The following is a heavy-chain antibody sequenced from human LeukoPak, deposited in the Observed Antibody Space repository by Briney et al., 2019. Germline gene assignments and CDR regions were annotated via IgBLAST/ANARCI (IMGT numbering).Heavy chain of an antibody. J-gene: IGHJ6*03. CDR1: GYTFTSYY. V-gene: IGHV1-46*01. D-gene: IGHD3-22*01. CDR3: ARTRGYSYDSSGYYYPNDTRYYYYYYMDV. Sequence: GASVKVSCKASGYTFTSYYMHWVRQAPGQGLEWMGIINPSGGSTSYAQKFQGRVTMTRDTSTSTVYMELSSLRSEDTAVYYCARTRGYSYDSSGYYYPNDTRYYYYYYMDVWGKGTTVTVSS. CDR2: INPSGGST.